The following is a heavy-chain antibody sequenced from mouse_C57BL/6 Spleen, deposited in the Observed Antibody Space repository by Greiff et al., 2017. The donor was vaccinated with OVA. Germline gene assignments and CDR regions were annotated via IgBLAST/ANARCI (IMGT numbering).Heavy chain of an antibody. V-gene: IGHV1-18*01. J-gene: IGHJ4*01. CDR3: ARGGLLGHYYAMDY. D-gene: IGHD2-10*01. Sequence: EVQLQQSRPELVKPGASVKIPCKASGYTFTDYNMDWVKQSHGKSLEWIGDINPNNGGTIYNQKFKGKATLTVDKSSSTAYMELRSLTSEDTAVYYCARGGLLGHYYAMDYWGQGTSVTVSS. CDR2: INPNNGGT. CDR1: GYTFTDYN.